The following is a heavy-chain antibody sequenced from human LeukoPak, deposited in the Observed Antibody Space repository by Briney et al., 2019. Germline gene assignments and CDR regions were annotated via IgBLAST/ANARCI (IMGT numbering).Heavy chain of an antibody. Sequence: PGGSLRLSCAASGFTFSSYSLNWVRQAPGKGLEWVSSISSSSSYIYYADSVKGRFTISRDNAKNSLYLQMNSLRAENTAVYYCASTNCSAGSCYSGCDYCGQGTPGTVSS. V-gene: IGHV3-21*01. CDR3: ASTNCSAGSCYSGCDY. CDR2: ISSSSSYI. J-gene: IGHJ4*02. CDR1: GFTFSSYS. D-gene: IGHD2-15*01.